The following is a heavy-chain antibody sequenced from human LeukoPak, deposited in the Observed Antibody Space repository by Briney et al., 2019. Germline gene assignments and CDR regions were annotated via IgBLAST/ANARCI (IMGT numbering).Heavy chain of an antibody. CDR2: IKRDGSEK. CDR3: ARDDFWSGYYYYYYGMDV. CDR1: GFTFSSYW. D-gene: IGHD3-3*01. V-gene: IGHV3-7*03. J-gene: IGHJ6*02. Sequence: GGSLRLSCAASGFTFSSYWMSWVRQAPGKGLEWVANIKRDGSEKYYVDSVKGRFTISRDNAKNSLYLQMNSLRAEDTAVYYCARDDFWSGYYYYYYGMDVWGQGTTVTVSS.